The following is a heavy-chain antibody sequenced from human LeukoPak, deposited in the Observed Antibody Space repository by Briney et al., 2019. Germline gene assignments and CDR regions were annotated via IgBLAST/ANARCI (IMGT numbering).Heavy chain of an antibody. Sequence: GESLKISCRCSGYRFTNYWIGWVRQMPGKGLEWMGIIYPGDSDTSYSPSFQGQVTISADKSISTAYLQGSSLKASDTAMYFCVRRDGLGAFDIWGQGTMVTVSS. D-gene: IGHD5-24*01. CDR2: IYPGDSDT. J-gene: IGHJ3*02. V-gene: IGHV5-51*01. CDR3: VRRDGLGAFDI. CDR1: GYRFTNYW.